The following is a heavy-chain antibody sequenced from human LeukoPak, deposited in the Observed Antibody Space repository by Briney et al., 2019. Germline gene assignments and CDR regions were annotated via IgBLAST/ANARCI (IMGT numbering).Heavy chain of an antibody. V-gene: IGHV3-7*05. D-gene: IGHD4-17*01. J-gene: IGHJ4*02. CDR2: IKHDGSQK. Sequence: GGSLRLSCAASGLTVSTYWMSWVSHAQGKGLEWVANIKHDGSQKYYVDSVKGRFTISRDNAKNSLYLQLNSLRAEDTAVYYCARDGFVWASGIDYGWFDYWGQGTLVTVPS. CDR1: GLTVSTYW. CDR3: ARDGFVWASGIDYGWFDY.